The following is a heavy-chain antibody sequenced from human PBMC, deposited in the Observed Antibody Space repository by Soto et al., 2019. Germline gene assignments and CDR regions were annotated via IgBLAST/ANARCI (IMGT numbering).Heavy chain of an antibody. CDR2: IYHSGST. D-gene: IGHD1-26*01. Sequence: SDTLSLTCAVSGGSISSSNWWRWVRQPPGKGLEWIGEIYHSGSTNYNPSLKSRVTISVDKSKNQFSLKLSSVIAADTAVYYCARVSGNYYYGTDIWGQGTTVTVSS. CDR3: ARVSGNYYYGTDI. V-gene: IGHV4-4*02. J-gene: IGHJ6*02. CDR1: GGSISSSNW.